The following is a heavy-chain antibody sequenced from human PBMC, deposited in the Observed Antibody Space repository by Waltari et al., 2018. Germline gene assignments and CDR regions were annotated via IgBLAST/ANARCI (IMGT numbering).Heavy chain of an antibody. CDR2: IIPIFGTA. CDR1: GGTFSSYA. V-gene: IGHV1-69*14. CDR3: ARGEYYYDSSGYWPFDY. D-gene: IGHD3-22*01. J-gene: IGHJ4*02. Sequence: QVQLVQSGAEVKKPGSSVKVSCKASGGTFSSYAISWVRQAPAQGLEWMGGIIPIFGTANYAQKIQGRVTITADKSTSTAYMELSSLRSEDTAVYYCARGEYYYDSSGYWPFDYWGQGTLVTVSS.